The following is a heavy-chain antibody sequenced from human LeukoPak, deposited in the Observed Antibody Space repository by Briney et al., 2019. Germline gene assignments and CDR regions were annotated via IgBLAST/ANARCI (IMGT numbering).Heavy chain of an antibody. CDR1: GFTFGSYG. D-gene: IGHD6-6*01. J-gene: IGHJ4*02. Sequence: GGSLRLSCAASGFTFGSYGMHWVRQAPGKGLEWVAFIRYDGSNKYYADSVKGRFTISRDNSKNTLYLQMNSLRAEDTAVYYCAKDLLAARPSVQYFDYWGQGTLVTVSS. CDR3: AKDLLAARPSVQYFDY. V-gene: IGHV3-30*02. CDR2: IRYDGSNK.